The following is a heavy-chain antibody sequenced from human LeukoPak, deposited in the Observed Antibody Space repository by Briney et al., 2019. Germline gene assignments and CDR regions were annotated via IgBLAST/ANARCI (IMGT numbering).Heavy chain of an antibody. CDR2: IIPIFGTA. D-gene: IGHD3-10*01. CDR1: GGTFSSYA. V-gene: IGHV1-69*05. Sequence: EASVKVSCKASGGTFSSYAISWVRQAPGQGLEWMGGIIPIFGTANYAQKFQGRVTITTDESTSTAYMELSSLRSEDTAVYYCASYKRFSFVDYYYMDVWGKGTTVTVSS. CDR3: ASYKRFSFVDYYYMDV. J-gene: IGHJ6*03.